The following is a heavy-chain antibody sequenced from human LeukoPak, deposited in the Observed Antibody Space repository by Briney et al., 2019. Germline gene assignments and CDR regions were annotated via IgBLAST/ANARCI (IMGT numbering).Heavy chain of an antibody. CDR1: GLTFSTYW. V-gene: IGHV3-7*01. J-gene: IGHJ4*02. CDR3: ARDSAGNDY. CDR2: IKQDGSEK. D-gene: IGHD6-13*01. Sequence: GGSLRLSCEASGLTFSTYWMSWVRQAPGKGLEWVANIKQDGSEKYYVDSVKGRFTISRDNAKNSLYLQMNSLRAEDTAMYYCARDSAGNDYWGQGTLVTASS.